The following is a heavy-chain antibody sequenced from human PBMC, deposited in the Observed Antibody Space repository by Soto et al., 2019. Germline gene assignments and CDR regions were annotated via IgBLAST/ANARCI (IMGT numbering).Heavy chain of an antibody. V-gene: IGHV3-30*04. Sequence: QVQLVESGGGGVQPGRSLRLSCAASGFSISRSAMHWVRQAPGKGLERVAVIAYDGSNRWYADSAKGRFTISRDNSKNTVYLQMISLRGEDTAVYYCSKDLQAGPDNVNWFAPWGQGTLVTVSS. CDR2: IAYDGSNR. J-gene: IGHJ5*02. CDR3: SKDLQAGPDNVNWFAP. D-gene: IGHD1-1*01. CDR1: GFSISRSA.